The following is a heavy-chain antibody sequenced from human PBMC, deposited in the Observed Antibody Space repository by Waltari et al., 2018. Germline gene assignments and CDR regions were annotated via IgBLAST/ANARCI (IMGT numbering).Heavy chain of an antibody. D-gene: IGHD3-3*01. V-gene: IGHV4-39*07. Sequence: QLQLQESCPGLVKPSETLSLTFTVSGGSISSRSYSWGWIRPPPGKRLEWIGGIYYSGSTYYNPYLKSRVTISVDTSKNQFSLKLSSGTAADTAVYYCARKYYDFWSGYYRVLDYWGQGTLVTVSS. J-gene: IGHJ4*02. CDR3: ARKYYDFWSGYYRVLDY. CDR1: GGSISSRSYS. CDR2: IYYSGST.